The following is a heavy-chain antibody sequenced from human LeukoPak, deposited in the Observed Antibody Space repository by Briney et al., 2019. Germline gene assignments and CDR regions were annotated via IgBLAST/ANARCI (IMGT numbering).Heavy chain of an antibody. Sequence: GGTLRLSCAASGFTVSSNYMSWVRQAPGKGLEWVSVIYSGGSTYYADSVKGRFTISRDNSKNTLYLQMNSLRAEDTAVYYCARERRDGYNFDYWGQGTLATVSS. CDR2: IYSGGST. J-gene: IGHJ4*02. D-gene: IGHD5-24*01. CDR3: ARERRDGYNFDY. V-gene: IGHV3-53*01. CDR1: GFTVSSNY.